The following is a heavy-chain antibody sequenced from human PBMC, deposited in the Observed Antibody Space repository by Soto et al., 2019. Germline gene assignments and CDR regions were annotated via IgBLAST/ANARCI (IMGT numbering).Heavy chain of an antibody. Sequence: SLRLSCAASGFTFSSYWMSWVRQAPGKGLEWVANIKQDGSEKYYVDSVKGRFTISRDNAKNSLYLQMNSLRAEDTAVYYCARGRIAVAGTIDYWGQGTLVTVSS. CDR3: ARGRIAVAGTIDY. V-gene: IGHV3-7*04. D-gene: IGHD6-19*01. CDR1: GFTFSSYW. CDR2: IKQDGSEK. J-gene: IGHJ4*02.